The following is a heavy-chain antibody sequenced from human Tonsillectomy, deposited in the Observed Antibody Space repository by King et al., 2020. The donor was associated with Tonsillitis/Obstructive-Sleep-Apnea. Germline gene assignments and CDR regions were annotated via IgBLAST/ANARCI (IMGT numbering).Heavy chain of an antibody. D-gene: IGHD4-23*01. Sequence: VQLVESGGGVVQPGRSLRLSCEVSGFTFSSYGMHWVRQAPGKGLEWLAVISYDGSNRYYADSVKGRFTISRDNSKNTLYLQMNSLRAEDTAVYYCAKPYYGGKYYYYYGMDVWGQGTTVTVSS. V-gene: IGHV3-30*18. CDR2: ISYDGSNR. CDR1: GFTFSSYG. J-gene: IGHJ6*02. CDR3: AKPYYGGKYYYYYGMDV.